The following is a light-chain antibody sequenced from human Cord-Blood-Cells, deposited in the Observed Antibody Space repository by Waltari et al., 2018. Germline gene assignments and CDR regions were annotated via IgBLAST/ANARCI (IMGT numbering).Light chain of an antibody. CDR3: QQSYSTPYR. CDR2: AAS. V-gene: IGKV1-39*01. Sequence: DIQMTQSPSSLSASVGDRVTITCRASQSISSYLNWYQQKPGKAPKLLIYAASSLQSGVPSRLSGSGSGTDFTLTISSLQPEDFATYDCQQSYSTPYRFGQGTKLEIK. J-gene: IGKJ2*03. CDR1: QSISSY.